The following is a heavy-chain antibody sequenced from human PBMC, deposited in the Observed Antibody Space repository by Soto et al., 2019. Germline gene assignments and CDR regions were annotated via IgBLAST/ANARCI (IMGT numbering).Heavy chain of an antibody. CDR2: ISHSGST. J-gene: IGHJ4*02. CDR1: GGSISSAADY. V-gene: IGHV4-31*03. CDR3: AREYTYGSNFFDC. D-gene: IGHD5-18*01. Sequence: HVQLQESGPGLVKPSQTLSLSCTVSGGSISSAADYWSWIRQHPGKGLEWIGYISHSGSTYYTPSLKSRVIISADTSKNQCSLNLTSVTAADTAVYYCAREYTYGSNFFDCWGQGALVTVSS.